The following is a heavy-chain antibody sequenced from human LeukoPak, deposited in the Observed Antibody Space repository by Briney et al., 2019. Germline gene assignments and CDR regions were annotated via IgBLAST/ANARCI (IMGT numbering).Heavy chain of an antibody. J-gene: IGHJ4*02. CDR2: IYHSGST. V-gene: IGHV4-4*02. CDR1: GASISNSNW. Sequence: PSGTPSLTCAVTGASISNSNWWTWVRQPPGKGLEWIGEIYHSGSTNYKTSLKSRTTISVDKSKNQFSLKLNSVTAADTAVYYCASRAPRDNYDRYLPIDYWGQGTLVTVSS. D-gene: IGHD3-22*01. CDR3: ASRAPRDNYDRYLPIDY.